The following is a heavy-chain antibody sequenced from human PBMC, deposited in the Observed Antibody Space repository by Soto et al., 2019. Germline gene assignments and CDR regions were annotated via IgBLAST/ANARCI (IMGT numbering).Heavy chain of an antibody. Sequence: SETLSLTCTVSGGSISSGDYYWSWIRQHPGKGLEWIGYIYYSGSTYYNPSLKSRVTISVDTSKNEFSLRLSSVTAADTAVYYCARLNGYCISTNCHGYYGMDVWGQGTLVTVSS. CDR3: ARLNGYCISTNCHGYYGMDV. D-gene: IGHD2-2*03. CDR2: IYYSGST. V-gene: IGHV4-30-4*08. CDR1: GGSISSGDYY. J-gene: IGHJ6*02.